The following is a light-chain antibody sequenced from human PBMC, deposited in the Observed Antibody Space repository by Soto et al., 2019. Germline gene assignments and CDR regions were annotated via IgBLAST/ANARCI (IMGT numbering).Light chain of an antibody. CDR1: QSVSSSY. V-gene: IGKV3-20*01. J-gene: IGKJ1*01. CDR3: QQYGSSHRKT. Sequence: EIVLTQSPGTLSLSPGERATLSCRASQSVSSSYLAWYQQKPGQAPRLLIYGASSRATGIPDRLSGSGSGTDFTITISRLEPEDFAVYYCQQYGSSHRKTFGQWTKGEIK. CDR2: GAS.